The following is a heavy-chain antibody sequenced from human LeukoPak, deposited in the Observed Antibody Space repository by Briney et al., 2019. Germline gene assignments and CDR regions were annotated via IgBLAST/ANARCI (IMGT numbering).Heavy chain of an antibody. Sequence: GGSLRLSCAASGFTFSSSAMSWVRQVPGKGLEWVSGISASGGSTNYADSVRGRFTISRDNSKNTLYLQMNSLRAEDTAVYYCSIAAAGTSDYWGQGTLVTVSS. CDR1: GFTFSSSA. J-gene: IGHJ4*02. CDR2: ISASGGST. V-gene: IGHV3-23*01. D-gene: IGHD6-13*01. CDR3: SIAAAGTSDY.